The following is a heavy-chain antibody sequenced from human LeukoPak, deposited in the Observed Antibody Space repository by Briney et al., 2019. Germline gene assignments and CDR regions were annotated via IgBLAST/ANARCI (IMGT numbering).Heavy chain of an antibody. CDR3: ARHLYSSGWYGERDY. V-gene: IGHV4-39*01. CDR2: IYYSGST. Sequence: PSETLSLTCTVSGGSISSSSYYWGWIRQPPGKGLEWIGSIYYSGSTYYNPSLESRVTISVDTSKNQFSLKLSSVTAADTAVYYCARHLYSSGWYGERDYWGQGTLVTVSS. CDR1: GGSISSSSYY. J-gene: IGHJ4*02. D-gene: IGHD6-19*01.